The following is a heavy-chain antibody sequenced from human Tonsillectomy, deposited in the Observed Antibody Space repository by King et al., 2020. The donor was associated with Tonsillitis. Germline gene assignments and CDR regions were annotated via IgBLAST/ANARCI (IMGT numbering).Heavy chain of an antibody. CDR2: IKSKSDGGTA. CDR3: TSSRF. J-gene: IGHJ4*01. CDR1: GFTFSNAW. V-gene: IGHV3-15*07. Sequence: VQLVESGGALVKPGESLRLSCSASGFTFSNAWMNWVRQAPGKGLEWVGLIKSKSDGGTADYAAPVKGRFTISRDDSENTLYLQMNSLKSEDTALYYCTSSRFWGHGTLVTVSS.